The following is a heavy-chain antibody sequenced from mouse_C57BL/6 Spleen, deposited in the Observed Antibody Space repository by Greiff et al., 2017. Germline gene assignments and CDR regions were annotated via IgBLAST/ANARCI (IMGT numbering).Heavy chain of an antibody. CDR1: GYSFTSYY. V-gene: IGHV1-66*01. CDR3: AKQFTVVPYYYAMDY. CDR2: IYPGSGNT. J-gene: IGHJ4*01. D-gene: IGHD1-1*01. Sequence: VQLQQSGPELVKPGASVKISCKASGYSFTSYYIHWVKQRPGQGLEWIGWIYPGSGNTKYNEKFKGKATLTAATSSSTAYMQLSSLTSEDSAVYYCAKQFTVVPYYYAMDYWGQGTSVTVSS.